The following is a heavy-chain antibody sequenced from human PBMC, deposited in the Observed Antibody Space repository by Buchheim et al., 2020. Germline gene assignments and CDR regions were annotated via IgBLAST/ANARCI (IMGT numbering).Heavy chain of an antibody. Sequence: EVQLVESGGGLVQPGGSLRLSCAASGFTFSSYWMSWVRQAPGKGLEWVANIKQDGSEKYYVDSVKGRFTISSDNAKNSLYLQMNSLRAEDTAVYYCARVRFLEWLLAYGYFDLWGRGTL. CDR2: IKQDGSEK. CDR3: ARVRFLEWLLAYGYFDL. J-gene: IGHJ2*01. CDR1: GFTFSSYW. V-gene: IGHV3-7*01. D-gene: IGHD3-3*01.